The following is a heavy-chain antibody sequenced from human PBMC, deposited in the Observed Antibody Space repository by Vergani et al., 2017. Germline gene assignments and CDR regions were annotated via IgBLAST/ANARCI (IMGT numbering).Heavy chain of an antibody. CDR2: ISWNSGSI. CDR1: GFTFDDYA. V-gene: IGHV3-9*01. J-gene: IGHJ4*02. CDR3: ARGVNYYDSSGYPLREGAVDY. D-gene: IGHD3-22*01. Sequence: EVQLVESGGGLVQPGRSLRLSCAASGFTFDDYAMHWVRQAPGKGLEWVSGISWNSGSIGYADSVKGRFTISRDNSKNTLYLQMNSLRAEDTAVYYCARGVNYYDSSGYPLREGAVDYWGQGTLVTVSS.